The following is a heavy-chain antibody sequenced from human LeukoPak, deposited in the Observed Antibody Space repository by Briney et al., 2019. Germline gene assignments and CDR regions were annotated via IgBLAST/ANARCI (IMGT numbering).Heavy chain of an antibody. D-gene: IGHD3-22*01. CDR2: ISYDGSNK. CDR3: AKDALYSYYDSSGYYRGQVDY. J-gene: IGHJ4*02. V-gene: IGHV3-30*04. Sequence: GGSLRLSCAASGFTFSSYAMHWVRQAPGKGLEWVAVISYDGSNKYYADSVKGRFTISRDNSKNTLYLQMNSLRAEDTAVYYCAKDALYSYYDSSGYYRGQVDYWGQGTLVTVSS. CDR1: GFTFSSYA.